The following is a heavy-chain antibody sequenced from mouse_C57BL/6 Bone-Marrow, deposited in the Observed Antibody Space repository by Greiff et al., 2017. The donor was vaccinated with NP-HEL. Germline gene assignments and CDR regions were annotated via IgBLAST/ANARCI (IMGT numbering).Heavy chain of an antibody. CDR2: ISSGGSYT. CDR3: ARHVYAMDY. CDR1: GFTFSSYG. J-gene: IGHJ4*01. V-gene: IGHV5-6*02. Sequence: EVKLVESGGDLVKPGGSLKLSCAASGFTFSSYGMSWVRQTPDKRLEWVATISSGGSYTYYPDGVKGRFTISRDNAKNTLYLQMSSLKSEDTAMYYCARHVYAMDYWGQGTSVTVSS.